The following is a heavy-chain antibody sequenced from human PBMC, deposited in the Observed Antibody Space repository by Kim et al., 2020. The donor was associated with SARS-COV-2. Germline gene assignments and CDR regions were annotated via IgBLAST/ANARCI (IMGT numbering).Heavy chain of an antibody. Sequence: SETLSLTCTVSGGSISSSSYYWGWIRQPPGKGLEWIGSIYYSGSTYYNPSLKSRVTISVDTSKNQFSLKLSSVTAADTAVYYCARHLTKEYEYAFDIWGQGTMVTVSS. CDR3: ARHLTKEYEYAFDI. CDR1: GGSISSSSYY. D-gene: IGHD3-3*01. CDR2: IYYSGST. J-gene: IGHJ3*02. V-gene: IGHV4-39*01.